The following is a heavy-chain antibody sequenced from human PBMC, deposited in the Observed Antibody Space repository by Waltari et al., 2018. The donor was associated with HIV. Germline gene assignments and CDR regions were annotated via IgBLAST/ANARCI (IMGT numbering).Heavy chain of an antibody. Sequence: QVQLVQSGAEVKKPGASVKVSCKASGYTFTSYDINWVRQATGQGLDWMGWMNPNSGNTGYAQKFQGRVTMTRNTSISTAYMELSSLRSEDTAVYYCARGRYYYDSSGYYYNHCDYWGQGTLVTVSS. CDR2: MNPNSGNT. D-gene: IGHD3-22*01. CDR3: ARGRYYYDSSGYYYNHCDY. V-gene: IGHV1-8*01. J-gene: IGHJ4*02. CDR1: GYTFTSYD.